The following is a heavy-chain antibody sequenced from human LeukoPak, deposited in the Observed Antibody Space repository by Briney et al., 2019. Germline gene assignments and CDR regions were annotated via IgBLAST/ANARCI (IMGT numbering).Heavy chain of an antibody. D-gene: IGHD2-15*01. V-gene: IGHV3-23*01. Sequence: GGSLRLSCAASGFDFSGYAMSWARQAPGKGLEWVAGIGSDGSTHHAESVKGRFAISRDNSKSTLYLQMNSLRAEHTAVYYCAKDHCSGGSCYGRWIDYWGQGTLVTVSS. CDR3: AKDHCSGGSCYGRWIDY. CDR1: GFDFSGYA. CDR2: IGSDGST. J-gene: IGHJ4*02.